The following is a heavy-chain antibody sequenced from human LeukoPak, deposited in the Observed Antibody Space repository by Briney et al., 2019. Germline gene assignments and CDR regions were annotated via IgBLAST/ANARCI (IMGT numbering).Heavy chain of an antibody. CDR3: ARDRGDSGLWSGYDC. V-gene: IGHV3-7*01. Sequence: GGSLRLSCAASGFTFSSYWMSWVPQAPGKGLEWVAIIKEDGSEKYYVDSVKGRFTISRDNAKNSVYLQMNSLRAEDTAVYYCARDRGDSGLWSGYDCWGQGTLVTVSS. D-gene: IGHD3-3*01. CDR2: IKEDGSEK. CDR1: GFTFSSYW. J-gene: IGHJ4*02.